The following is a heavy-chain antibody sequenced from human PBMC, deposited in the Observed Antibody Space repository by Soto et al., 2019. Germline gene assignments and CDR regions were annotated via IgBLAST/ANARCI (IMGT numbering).Heavy chain of an antibody. J-gene: IGHJ4*02. Sequence: GGSLRLSCAASGFTFSSYSMNWVRQAPGKGLEWVSSISSSSSYIYYADSVKGRFTISRDNAKNSLYLQMNSLRAEDTAVYYCARGSYYDSSGYSTWLDYFDYWGQGTLVTVSS. V-gene: IGHV3-21*01. CDR2: ISSSSSYI. CDR3: ARGSYYDSSGYSTWLDYFDY. CDR1: GFTFSSYS. D-gene: IGHD3-22*01.